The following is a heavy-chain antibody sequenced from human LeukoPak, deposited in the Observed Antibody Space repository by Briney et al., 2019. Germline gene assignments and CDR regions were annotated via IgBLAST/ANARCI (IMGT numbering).Heavy chain of an antibody. V-gene: IGHV3-7*03. CDR2: IKQDGSEK. CDR3: AKSGRFLNAYYYYGMDV. D-gene: IGHD3-3*01. CDR1: GFTFSSYW. Sequence: GGSLRLSCAASGFTFSSYWMSWVRQAPGKGLEWVANIKQDGSEKYYVDSVKGRFTISRDNAKNSLYLQMNSLRAEDTAVYYCAKSGRFLNAYYYYGMDVWGQGTTVTVSS. J-gene: IGHJ6*02.